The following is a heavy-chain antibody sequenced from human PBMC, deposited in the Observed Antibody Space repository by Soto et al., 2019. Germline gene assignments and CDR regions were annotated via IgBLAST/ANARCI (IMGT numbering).Heavy chain of an antibody. J-gene: IGHJ6*02. V-gene: IGHV1-46*01. CDR3: ARDIVVRTDYYYYGMDV. CDR1: GYTFTSYY. Sequence: GASVKVSCKASGYTFTSYYMHWVRQAPGQGLEWMGIINPSGGSTSYAQKFQGRVTMTRDTSTSTVYMELSSLRSEDTAVYYCARDIVVRTDYYYYGMDVWGQGTTVTVSS. CDR2: INPSGGST. D-gene: IGHD2-2*01.